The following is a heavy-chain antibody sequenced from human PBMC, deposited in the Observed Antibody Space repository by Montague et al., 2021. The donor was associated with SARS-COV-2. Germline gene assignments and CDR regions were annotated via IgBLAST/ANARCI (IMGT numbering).Heavy chain of an antibody. CDR2: KFHSGST. D-gene: IGHD1-26*01. Sequence: SETLSLTCTVSNYSVSSGYYWGWIRQFPGKGLEWIGFKFHSGSTHYNPSLQSRVITSVDTSKNQVSLKLRSVSAADTAVYYCARGVVGPTVLFLEYWGQGILVAVSS. CDR3: ARGVVGPTVLFLEY. CDR1: NYSVSSGYY. V-gene: IGHV4-38-2*02. J-gene: IGHJ4*02.